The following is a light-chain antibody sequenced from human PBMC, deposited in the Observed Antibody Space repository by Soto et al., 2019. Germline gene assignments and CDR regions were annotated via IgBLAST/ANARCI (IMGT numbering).Light chain of an antibody. CDR3: LEHNTYPFT. V-gene: IGKV1-17*01. J-gene: IGKJ4*01. CDR1: QGIGDD. CDR2: GAS. Sequence: DFQMTQSPSSLSASVGDRITITCRASQGIGDDLGWYQQRPGEAPKRLIYGASILPSGVPSRFSGSGSGTEFTLTISGLQPEDFATYFCLEHNTYPFTSGGGTKVEIK.